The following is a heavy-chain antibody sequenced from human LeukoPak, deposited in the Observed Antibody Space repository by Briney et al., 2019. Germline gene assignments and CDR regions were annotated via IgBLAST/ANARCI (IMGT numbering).Heavy chain of an antibody. V-gene: IGHV4-59*01. Sequence: SSETLSLTCSVSGGAITSYYWSWIRQPPGKGLEWIGYIYYSGSSNYNPSLKSRVIMSVDTSKNQFSLKLNSVTAADTAVYYCAREKRWYKDYHFDYWGQGTLVTVSS. CDR1: GGAITSYY. D-gene: IGHD1-1*01. J-gene: IGHJ4*02. CDR3: AREKRWYKDYHFDY. CDR2: IYYSGSS.